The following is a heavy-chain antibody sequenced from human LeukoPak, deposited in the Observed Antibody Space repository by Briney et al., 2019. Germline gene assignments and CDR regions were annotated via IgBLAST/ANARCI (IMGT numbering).Heavy chain of an antibody. D-gene: IGHD1-1*01. Sequence: PGGSLRLSCAASGFTFSSYWMHWVRQAPGRGLVWVSRINSDGSSTSYADSGKGRFTISRDHAKNTLYLQMNILRAEDTAVYYCARDLEGGSFDYWGQGTLVTVSS. V-gene: IGHV3-74*01. J-gene: IGHJ4*02. CDR3: ARDLEGGSFDY. CDR1: GFTFSSYW. CDR2: INSDGSST.